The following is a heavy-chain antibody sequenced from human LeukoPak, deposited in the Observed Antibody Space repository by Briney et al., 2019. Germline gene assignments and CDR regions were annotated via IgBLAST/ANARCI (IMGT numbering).Heavy chain of an antibody. D-gene: IGHD5-24*01. J-gene: IGHJ4*02. Sequence: GGSLRLSCAASGFTFSSYGMHWVRQAPGKGLEWVAIISYDGSNKYYADSVKGRFTISRDNSKNTLYLQMNSLRAEDTAVYYCARDRGDGYNFDYWGQGTLVTVSS. V-gene: IGHV3-30*03. CDR1: GFTFSSYG. CDR2: ISYDGSNK. CDR3: ARDRGDGYNFDY.